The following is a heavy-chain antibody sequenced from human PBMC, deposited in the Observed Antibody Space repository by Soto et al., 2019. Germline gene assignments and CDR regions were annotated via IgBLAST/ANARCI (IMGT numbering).Heavy chain of an antibody. D-gene: IGHD6-19*01. V-gene: IGHV4-59*08. CDR1: GISIISYY. J-gene: IGHJ6*02. CDR3: ARHGQWLVTGYFYYGMDV. CDR2: VYYSGST. Sequence: SATLSLTCTVSGISIISYYWSCIRQPSGKGLEWIGYVYYSGSTNFSPALKSRVTISVDTSKNQFSLKLSSVTAADTAVYYCARHGQWLVTGYFYYGMDVWGQGTTVTVS.